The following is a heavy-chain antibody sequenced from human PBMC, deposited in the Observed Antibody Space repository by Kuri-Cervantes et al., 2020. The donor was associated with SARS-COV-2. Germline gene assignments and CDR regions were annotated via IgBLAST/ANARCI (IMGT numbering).Heavy chain of an antibody. Sequence: SETLSLTCTVSGGSISGYYWSWIRQPPGKGLEWIGYIYYSGSTNYNPSLKSRVTISVDTSKNQFSLKLSSVTAADTAVYYCARAGEWLFGDAFDIWGQGTMVTVSS. CDR3: ARAGEWLFGDAFDI. CDR2: IYYSGST. J-gene: IGHJ3*02. V-gene: IGHV4-59*01. CDR1: GGSISGYY. D-gene: IGHD3-3*01.